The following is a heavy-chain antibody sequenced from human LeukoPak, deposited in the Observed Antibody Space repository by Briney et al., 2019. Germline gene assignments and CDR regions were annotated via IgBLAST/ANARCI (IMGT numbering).Heavy chain of an antibody. Sequence: GGSLRLSCAASGFTFSSYAMSWVRQAPGKGLEWVSAISGSGGSTYYANSVKGRFTISRDNSKNTLYLQMNSLRADDAAVYYCAKADSSGYIFDYWGQGTLVTVSS. J-gene: IGHJ4*02. CDR3: AKADSSGYIFDY. V-gene: IGHV3-23*01. D-gene: IGHD3-22*01. CDR2: ISGSGGST. CDR1: GFTFSSYA.